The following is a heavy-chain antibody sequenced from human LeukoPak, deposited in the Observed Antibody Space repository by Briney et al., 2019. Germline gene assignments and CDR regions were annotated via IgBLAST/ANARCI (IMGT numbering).Heavy chain of an antibody. CDR2: LKSKTDGETT. Sequence: EGSLRVSCAASGFTFGNAWMKWVRQAPGKGLEWVGRLKSKTDGETTDYAAPVRGRFRISRDDSKNTLYLQMNSLKTEDTGLYYSIAYRGSGGRPERFDYWGRGTLVTVSS. D-gene: IGHD2-15*01. V-gene: IGHV3-15*01. J-gene: IGHJ4*02. CDR3: IAYRGSGGRPERFDY. CDR1: GFTFGNAW.